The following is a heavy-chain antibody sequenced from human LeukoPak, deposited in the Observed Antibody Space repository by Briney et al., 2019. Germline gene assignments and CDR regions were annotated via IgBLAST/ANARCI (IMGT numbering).Heavy chain of an antibody. CDR1: GYTFTGYY. CDR2: ISAYNGNT. D-gene: IGHD3-22*01. Sequence: ASVKVSCKASGYTFTGYYMHWVRQAPGQGLEWMGWISAYNGNTNYAQKLQGRVTMTTDTSTSTAYMELRSLRSDDTAVYYCAREGHYDSSGYSRYAFDIWGRGTMVTVSS. V-gene: IGHV1-18*04. CDR3: AREGHYDSSGYSRYAFDI. J-gene: IGHJ3*02.